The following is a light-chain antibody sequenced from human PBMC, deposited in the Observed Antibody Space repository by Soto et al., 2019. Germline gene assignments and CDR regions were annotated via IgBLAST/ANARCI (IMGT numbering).Light chain of an antibody. CDR1: QSVSSSY. CDR2: GAS. V-gene: IGKV3-20*01. CDR3: QQYGSSPPLT. Sequence: EFVLTQSPGTLSLSPGERATLSCRASQSVSSSYLAWYQQKPGQAPRILIYGASTRATGIPDRFSGSGSGTDFALTISRLEPEDFALSYYQQYGSSPPLTFGGGTKVEIK. J-gene: IGKJ4*01.